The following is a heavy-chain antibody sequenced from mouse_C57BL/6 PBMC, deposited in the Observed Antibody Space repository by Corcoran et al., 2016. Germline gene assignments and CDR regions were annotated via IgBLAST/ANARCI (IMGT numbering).Heavy chain of an antibody. CDR2: IYPGSGNT. V-gene: IGHV1-76*01. J-gene: IGHJ2*01. CDR3: ARWDYYGREYYFDY. D-gene: IGHD1-1*01. CDR1: GYTFTDYY. Sequence: QVQLKQSGAELVRPGASVKLSCKASGYTFTDYYINWVKQRPGQGLEWIARIYPGSGNTYYNEKFKGKATLTAEKSSSTAYMQLSSLTSEDSAVYFCARWDYYGREYYFDYWGQGTTLTVSS.